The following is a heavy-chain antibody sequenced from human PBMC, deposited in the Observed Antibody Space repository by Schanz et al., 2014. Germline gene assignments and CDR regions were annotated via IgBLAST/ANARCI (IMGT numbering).Heavy chain of an antibody. J-gene: IGHJ3*02. CDR2: IIPILDKT. Sequence: QVQLVQSGAEVKKPGSSVKVSCKASGGTFSSSTLTWVRQAPGQGLEWMGRIIPILDKTNYAQKFQGRVTMTADKSTSTVYMEVSGLRSEDTAVYFCARGPSTGAFDIWGRGTMVTVSS. CDR1: GGTFSSST. V-gene: IGHV1-69*08. CDR3: ARGPSTGAFDI.